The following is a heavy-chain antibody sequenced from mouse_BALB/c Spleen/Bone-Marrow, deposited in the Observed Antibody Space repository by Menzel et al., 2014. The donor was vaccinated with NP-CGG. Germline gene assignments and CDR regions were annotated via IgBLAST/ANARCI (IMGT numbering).Heavy chain of an antibody. V-gene: IGHV1-9*01. J-gene: IGHJ2*01. CDR1: GYTFSSYW. CDR2: ILPGNGNT. Sequence: VQLQQSGAELMKPGASVKISCKATGYTFSSYWIEWVKQRPGHGLEWIGEILPGNGNTNSNEKFKGKATFTADTSSNTAYMQLSSLTSEDSAVYFCARVPHSLLRPYDFDYWGQGTTLTVSS. CDR3: ARVPHSLLRPYDFDY. D-gene: IGHD1-2*01.